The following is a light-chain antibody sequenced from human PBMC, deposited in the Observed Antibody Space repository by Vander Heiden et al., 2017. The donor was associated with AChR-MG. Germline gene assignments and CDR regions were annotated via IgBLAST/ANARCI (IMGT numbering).Light chain of an antibody. J-gene: IGKJ1*01. CDR3: QQYGSSLQWM. CDR2: GAS. V-gene: IGKV3-20*01. CDR1: QSVSNY. Sequence: EIVLTQSPGTLSLSPGERATLSCRASQSVSNYLAWYQQKPGQTPRLLIYGASSRATGIPDRFSGSGSGTDFTLTISTLEPEDFVVYYCQQYGSSLQWMFGQGTKLEIK.